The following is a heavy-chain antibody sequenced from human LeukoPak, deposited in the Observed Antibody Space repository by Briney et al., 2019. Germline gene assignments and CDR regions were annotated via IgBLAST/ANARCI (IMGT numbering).Heavy chain of an antibody. Sequence: PSQTLSLTCAVSGGSISSGGYSWSWIRQPPGKGLEWIGYIYNTGSTNYNPSLKSRVTISVDTSKNQFSLKLSSVTAADTAVYYCAREGSSSSVEMATTGGFDYWGQGTLVTVSS. CDR3: AREGSSSSVEMATTGGFDY. CDR1: GGSISSGGYS. J-gene: IGHJ4*02. CDR2: IYNTGST. V-gene: IGHV4-61*08. D-gene: IGHD5-24*01.